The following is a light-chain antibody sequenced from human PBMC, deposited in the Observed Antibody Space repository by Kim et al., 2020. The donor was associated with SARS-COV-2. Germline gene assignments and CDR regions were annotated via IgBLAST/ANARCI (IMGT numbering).Light chain of an antibody. CDR2: EDD. CDR3: HSYDSSNCV. V-gene: IGLV6-57*04. Sequence: NFMLTQPHSVSESPGKTVTISCTHTSGSIASNYEHWFQQRPGSAPRTVIFEDDQRLSGGPARFSGSIDSSSNSASLTIAGLKAEDEADYYCHSYDSSNCVFGGGTQLTVL. CDR1: SGSIASNY. J-gene: IGLJ3*02.